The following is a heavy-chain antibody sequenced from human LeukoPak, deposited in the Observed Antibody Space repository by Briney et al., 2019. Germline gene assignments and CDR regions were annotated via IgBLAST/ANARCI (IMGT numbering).Heavy chain of an antibody. CDR2: IWYDGSNK. CDR1: GFTFSSYG. J-gene: IGHJ4*02. CDR3: AKVITYDSSGYYRHPDY. V-gene: IGHV3-33*06. Sequence: PGRSLRLSCAASGFTFSSYGMHWVRQAPGKGLEWVAVIWYDGSNKYYADSVKGRFTISRDNSKNTLYLQMNSLRTEDTAVYYCAKVITYDSSGYYRHPDYWGQGTLVTVSS. D-gene: IGHD3-22*01.